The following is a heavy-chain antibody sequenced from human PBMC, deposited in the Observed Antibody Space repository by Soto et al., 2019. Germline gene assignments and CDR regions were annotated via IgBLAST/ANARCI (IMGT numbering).Heavy chain of an antibody. J-gene: IGHJ6*02. V-gene: IGHV3-23*01. Sequence: GGSLRLSCAASGFTFSSYAMSWVRQAPGKRLEWVSAISGSGGSTYYADSVKGRFTISRDNSKNTLYLQMNSLRAEDTAVYYCAKEGVPAAISYYYYGMDVWGQGTTVTVSS. CDR3: AKEGVPAAISYYYYGMDV. D-gene: IGHD2-2*01. CDR1: GFTFSSYA. CDR2: ISGSGGST.